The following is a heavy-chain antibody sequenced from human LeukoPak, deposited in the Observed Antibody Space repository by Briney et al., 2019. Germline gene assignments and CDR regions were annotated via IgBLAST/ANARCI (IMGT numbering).Heavy chain of an antibody. V-gene: IGHV3-21*01. CDR1: GFTFSTYA. J-gene: IGHJ6*02. CDR2: ISSSSSYI. D-gene: IGHD3-10*01. Sequence: GGSLRLSCAASGFTFSTYAMSWVRQAPGKGLEWVSSISSSSSYIYYADSVKGRFTISRDNAKNSLYLQMNSLRAEDTAVYYCARDYTITMVRGWFPGYYYYGMDVWGQGTTVTVSS. CDR3: ARDYTITMVRGWFPGYYYYGMDV.